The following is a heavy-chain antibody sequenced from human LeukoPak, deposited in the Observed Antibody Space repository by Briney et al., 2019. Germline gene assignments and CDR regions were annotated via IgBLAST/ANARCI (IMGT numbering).Heavy chain of an antibody. V-gene: IGHV3-23*01. CDR2: ITASSGGT. CDR1: GFPFSSYA. J-gene: IGHJ2*01. D-gene: IGHD3-22*01. Sequence: GGSLRLSCAASGFPFSSYAMGWVRQAPGRGLEWVSAITASSGGTYYADSVKGRFTISRDNSKNTLYLQINSLRAEDTAVYYCAKIRFYYDSSFDYWYFDLWGSGTLVTVSS. CDR3: AKIRFYYDSSFDYWYFDL.